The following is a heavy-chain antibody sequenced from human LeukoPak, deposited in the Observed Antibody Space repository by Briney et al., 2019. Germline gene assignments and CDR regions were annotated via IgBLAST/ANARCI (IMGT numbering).Heavy chain of an antibody. Sequence: GGSLRLSCAASGFSFRSYAMTWVRQAPGKGLEWVSTITMSGADTHYADSVRGRSTISRDNSKNTLWLQINSLRAEDTAVYYCVKMGGDSPNYWGQGTLVTVSS. CDR3: VKMGGDSPNY. CDR1: GFSFRSYA. D-gene: IGHD2/OR15-2a*01. J-gene: IGHJ4*02. V-gene: IGHV3-23*01. CDR2: ITMSGADT.